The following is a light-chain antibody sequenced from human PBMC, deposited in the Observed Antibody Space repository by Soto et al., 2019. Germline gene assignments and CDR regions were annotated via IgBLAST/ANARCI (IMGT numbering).Light chain of an antibody. V-gene: IGLV2-23*01. CDR3: CSYAGSSTWV. CDR2: EGS. Sequence: QSALTQPASVSGSPGQSITISCTGTNSDVGSYNLVSWYQQHPGKAPKVMIYEGSKRPSGLSNRFSRSKSGNTASLTISGLQPEDESDYYCCSYAGSSTWVFGGGTKLTVL. J-gene: IGLJ3*02. CDR1: NSDVGSYNL.